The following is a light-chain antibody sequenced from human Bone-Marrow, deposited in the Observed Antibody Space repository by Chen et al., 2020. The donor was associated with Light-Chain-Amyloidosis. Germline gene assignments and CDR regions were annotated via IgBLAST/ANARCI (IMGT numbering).Light chain of an antibody. CDR2: DDS. J-gene: IGLJ3*02. Sequence: SYVLTQPSSVSLAPGQTATLAGGGNNIGSTSVHWYQQTPGRAPLLVVYDDSDRPSGIPERLSGSNSGHTATLTISRVEAGDEADYYCQVWDRSSDRPVFGGGTKLTVL. V-gene: IGLV3-21*02. CDR1: NIGSTS. CDR3: QVWDRSSDRPV.